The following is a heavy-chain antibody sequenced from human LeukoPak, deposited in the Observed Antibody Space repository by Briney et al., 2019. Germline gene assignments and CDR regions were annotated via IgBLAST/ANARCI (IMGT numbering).Heavy chain of an antibody. CDR2: INPSGGST. Sequence: ASVKVSCKASGYTFTSYYMHWVRQATGQGLEWMGIINPSGGSTSYAQKFQGRVTMTRDTSTSTVYMELSSLRSEDTAVYYCAKGSSYDILTGYYEVIDYWGQGTLVTVSS. CDR1: GYTFTSYY. J-gene: IGHJ4*02. CDR3: AKGSSYDILTGYYEVIDY. V-gene: IGHV1-46*01. D-gene: IGHD3-9*01.